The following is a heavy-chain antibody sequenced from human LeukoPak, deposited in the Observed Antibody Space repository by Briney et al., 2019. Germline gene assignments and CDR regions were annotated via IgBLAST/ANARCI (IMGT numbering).Heavy chain of an antibody. Sequence: QTGGSLRLSCAASGFTVSSNYMSWVRQAPGKGLEWVSFIYRGGTTYYADSVKGRFTISRDNSKNTLYLQMNSLRVEVTAVYYCARATWDPNYYMDVWGKGTTVTISS. CDR3: ARATWDPNYYMDV. D-gene: IGHD1-26*01. CDR1: GFTVSSNY. J-gene: IGHJ6*03. V-gene: IGHV3-66*01. CDR2: IYRGGTT.